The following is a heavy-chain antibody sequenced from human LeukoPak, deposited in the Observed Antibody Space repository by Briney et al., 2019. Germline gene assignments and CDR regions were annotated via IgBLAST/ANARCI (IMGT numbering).Heavy chain of an antibody. CDR2: IYYSGST. J-gene: IGHJ3*02. D-gene: IGHD3-22*01. V-gene: IGHV4-31*03. Sequence: SETLSLTCTVSGGSISSGGYYWSWIRQHPGKGLEWIGYIYYSGSTYYNPSLKSRVTISVDTSKYQFSLKLSSVTAADTAVYYCARDLPEYYYDSSGYQIDAFDIWGQGTMVTVPS. CDR1: GGSISSGGYY. CDR3: ARDLPEYYYDSSGYQIDAFDI.